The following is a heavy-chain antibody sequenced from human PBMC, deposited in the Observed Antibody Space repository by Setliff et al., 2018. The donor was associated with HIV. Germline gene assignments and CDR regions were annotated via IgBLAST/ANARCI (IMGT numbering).Heavy chain of an antibody. CDR1: GGSITSSNYF. V-gene: IGHV4-39*01. Sequence: ETLSLTCTVSGGSITSSNYFWGWIRQPPGKGLEWIGSIYYRGTTYYNPSLKGRVTISVDTSNNQFSLRLSSVTAADTAVYYCARRQYISLTMIGGYFDFWGQGTLVTVSS. CDR2: IYYRGTT. J-gene: IGHJ4*02. D-gene: IGHD3-22*01. CDR3: ARRQYISLTMIGGYFDF.